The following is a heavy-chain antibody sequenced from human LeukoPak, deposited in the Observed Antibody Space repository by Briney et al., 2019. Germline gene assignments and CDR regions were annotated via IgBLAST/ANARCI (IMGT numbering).Heavy chain of an antibody. CDR3: ARGGDIVVVVAATFDY. CDR2: INPNSGGT. J-gene: IGHJ4*02. CDR1: GYTFTGYY. D-gene: IGHD2-15*01. Sequence: ASVKVSCKASGYTFTGYYMHWVRQAAGQGLEGMGWINPNSGGTNYAQKFQGWVTMTRDTSISTAYMELSRLRSDDTAVYYCARGGDIVVVVAATFDYWGQGTLVTVSS. V-gene: IGHV1-2*04.